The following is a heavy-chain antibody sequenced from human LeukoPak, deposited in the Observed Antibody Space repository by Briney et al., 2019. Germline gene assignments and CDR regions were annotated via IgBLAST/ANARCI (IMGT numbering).Heavy chain of an antibody. J-gene: IGHJ3*02. CDR2: IYPGDSDT. CDR1: GYSFTSYW. CDR3: ARLIGELSDAFDI. V-gene: IGHV5-51*01. Sequence: GESQKISCKGSGYSFTSYWIGWVRQMPGKGLEWMGIIYPGDSDTRYSPSFQGQVTISADKSISTAYLQWSSLKASDTAMYYCARLIGELSDAFDIWGQGTMVTVSP. D-gene: IGHD1-26*01.